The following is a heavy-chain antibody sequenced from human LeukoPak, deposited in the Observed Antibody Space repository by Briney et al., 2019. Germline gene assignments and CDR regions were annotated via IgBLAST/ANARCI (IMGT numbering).Heavy chain of an antibody. CDR1: GGSISSGDYY. Sequence: SQTLSLTCTVSGGSISSGDYYWSWIRQPPGKGLEWIGCIYYSGSTYYNPSLKSRVTISVDTSKNQFSLKLSSVTAADTAVYYCARGIFGVVTPDAFDIWGQGTMVTVSS. D-gene: IGHD3-3*02. J-gene: IGHJ3*02. CDR3: ARGIFGVVTPDAFDI. V-gene: IGHV4-30-4*01. CDR2: IYYSGST.